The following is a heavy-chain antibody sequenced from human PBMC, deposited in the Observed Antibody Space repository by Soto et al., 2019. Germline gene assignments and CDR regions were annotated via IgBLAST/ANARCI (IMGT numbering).Heavy chain of an antibody. Sequence: LSLTCTVSGGSISSSSYYWGWIRQPPGKGLEWIGSIYYSGSTYYNPSLKSRVTISVDTSKNQFSLKLSSVTAADTAVYYCARQRGGIAALATWFDPWGQGTLATVSS. D-gene: IGHD6-13*01. CDR2: IYYSGST. V-gene: IGHV4-39*01. CDR3: ARQRGGIAALATWFDP. J-gene: IGHJ5*02. CDR1: GGSISSSSYY.